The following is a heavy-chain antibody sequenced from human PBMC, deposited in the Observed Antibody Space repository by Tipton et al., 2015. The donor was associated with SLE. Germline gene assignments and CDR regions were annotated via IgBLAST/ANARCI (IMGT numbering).Heavy chain of an antibody. V-gene: IGHV3-21*03. J-gene: IGHJ4*02. CDR3: ARNHGYGWSWIDY. D-gene: IGHD5-18*01. CDR2: ISSSSSSI. Sequence: SLRLSCAASGFNFSGSCMNWVRQAPGKGLEWVSSISSSSSSISYADTVKGRFTISRDNTKNSLYLQMNSLRAEDTAVYYCARNHGYGWSWIDYWGQGTLVTVSS. CDR1: GFNFSGSC.